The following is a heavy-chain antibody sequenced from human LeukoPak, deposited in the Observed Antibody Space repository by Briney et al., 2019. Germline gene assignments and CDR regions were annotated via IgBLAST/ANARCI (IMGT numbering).Heavy chain of an antibody. D-gene: IGHD5-12*01. CDR3: ARGGGYEGFDY. J-gene: IGHJ4*02. Sequence: SQTLSLTCAVSGGSISSGGYSWSWIRQPPGKGLEWIGYIYHSGSTYYNPSLKSRVTISVDRSKNQFSLKLSSVTAVDTAVYYRARGGGYEGFDYWGQGTLVTVSS. CDR2: IYHSGST. CDR1: GGSISSGGYS. V-gene: IGHV4-30-2*01.